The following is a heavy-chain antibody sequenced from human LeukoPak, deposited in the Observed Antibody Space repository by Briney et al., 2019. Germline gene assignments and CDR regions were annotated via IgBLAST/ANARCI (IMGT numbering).Heavy chain of an antibody. D-gene: IGHD3-10*01. Sequence: PGGSLRLSCAASGFTFSSYGMHWVRQAPGKGLEWVAVIWYDGSNKYYADSVKGRFTISRDNSKNTLYLQMNSLRAEDTAVYYCARNYGSGSYYPGYWGQGTLVTVSS. J-gene: IGHJ4*02. CDR3: ARNYGSGSYYPGY. CDR1: GFTFSSYG. CDR2: IWYDGSNK. V-gene: IGHV3-33*01.